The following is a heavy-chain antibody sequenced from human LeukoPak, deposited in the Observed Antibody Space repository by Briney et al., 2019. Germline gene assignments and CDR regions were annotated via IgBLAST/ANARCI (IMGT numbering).Heavy chain of an antibody. V-gene: IGHV3-30-3*01. D-gene: IGHD3-10*01. CDR2: ISYDESNK. CDR1: GFAFSSYA. CDR3: AREFRPDHYGSRSLGEFDP. Sequence: PGGSLRLSCAASGFAFSSYAMYWVRQAPGKGLEWVAVISYDESNKYYADSLEGRFTISRDNSKNTLYLQMNRLRAEDTAVYYCAREFRPDHYGSRSLGEFDPWGQGTLVTVSS. J-gene: IGHJ5*02.